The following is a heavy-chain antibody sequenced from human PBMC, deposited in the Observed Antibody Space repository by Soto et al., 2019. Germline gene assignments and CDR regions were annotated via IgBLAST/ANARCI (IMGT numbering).Heavy chain of an antibody. CDR1: GYTFTGYY. CDR2: INPNSGGT. J-gene: IGHJ5*02. D-gene: IGHD6-13*01. V-gene: IGHV1-2*04. CDR3: ARRAVAAADGINWLDP. Sequence: QVQLVQSGAEVKKPGASVKVSCKASGYTFTGYYMHWVRQAPGQGLEWMGWINPNSGGTNYAQKFQGWVTMTRDTSISTAYMELSRLRSDDTAVYYCARRAVAAADGINWLDPWGQGTLVTVSS.